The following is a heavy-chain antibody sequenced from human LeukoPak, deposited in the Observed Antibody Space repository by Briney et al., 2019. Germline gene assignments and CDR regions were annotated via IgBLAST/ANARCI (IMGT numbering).Heavy chain of an antibody. J-gene: IGHJ3*02. Sequence: ASVKVSCKASEYTFTSYDINWVRQATGQGLEWMGWMNPNSGNTGYAQKFQGRVTITRNTSISTAYMELSSLRSEDTAVYYCQIDCSSTSCYKGNAFDIWGQGTMVTVSS. V-gene: IGHV1-8*03. CDR3: QIDCSSTSCYKGNAFDI. D-gene: IGHD2-2*02. CDR1: EYTFTSYD. CDR2: MNPNSGNT.